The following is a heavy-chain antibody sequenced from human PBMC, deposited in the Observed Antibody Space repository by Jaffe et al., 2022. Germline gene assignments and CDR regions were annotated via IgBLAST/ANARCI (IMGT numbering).Heavy chain of an antibody. CDR1: GYTFTGYY. Sequence: QVQLVQSGAEVKKSGASVKVSCKASGYTFTGYYLHWVRQAPGQGLEWMGRINPNSDGTNYAQKFQGRVTMTRDTSVSTAYMELSRLRSDDTAVYYCASLIRLNAFDIWGQGTMVTVSS. CDR3: ASLIRLNAFDI. J-gene: IGHJ3*02. V-gene: IGHV1-2*06. CDR2: INPNSDGT.